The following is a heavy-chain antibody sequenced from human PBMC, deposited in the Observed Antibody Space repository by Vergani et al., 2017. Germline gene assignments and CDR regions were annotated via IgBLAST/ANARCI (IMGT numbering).Heavy chain of an antibody. V-gene: IGHV4-38-2*01. CDR2: IYHSGST. J-gene: IGHJ5*02. Sequence: QVQLQESGPGLVKPSETLSLTCVVSGYSISSGYYWGWIRQPPGKGLEWIGSIYHSGSTYYNPSLKSRVTISLDTSKNQFSLKLHSVTAADTAVYYCARHGNPPSNLAAPLATWGQGSLVTVSS. CDR1: GYSISSGYY. D-gene: IGHD4-23*01. CDR3: ARHGNPPSNLAAPLAT.